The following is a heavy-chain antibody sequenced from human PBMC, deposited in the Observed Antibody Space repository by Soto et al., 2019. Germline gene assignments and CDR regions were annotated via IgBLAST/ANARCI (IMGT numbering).Heavy chain of an antibody. CDR2: INPKSGGT. CDR3: AREDVLLLPTASGVYYYYLMDV. CDR1: GYTFTGYY. V-gene: IGHV1-2*02. Sequence: ASVKVSCKASGYTFTGYYIHWVRQAPGQGLQWMGWINPKSGGTNYAQKFQGRVTMTRDTSIRTAYMDLSRLKSDDTAIYFCAREDVLLLPTASGVYYYYLMDVWGQGTPVTVSS. J-gene: IGHJ6*02. D-gene: IGHD3-22*01.